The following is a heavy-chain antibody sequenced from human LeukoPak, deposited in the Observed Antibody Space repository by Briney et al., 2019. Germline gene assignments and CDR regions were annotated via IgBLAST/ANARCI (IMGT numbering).Heavy chain of an antibody. V-gene: IGHV4-4*07. Sequence: SETLSLTCTVSGGSISRYYWSWIRQPAGKALEFLGRIYTSRTTNYNPTLKSRVAMSVDTSTNQFSLKLSSVTAADTAVYYCARAPTGTGGWNWFDPWGQGTLVTVSS. CDR2: IYTSRTT. CDR3: ARAPTGTGGWNWFDP. D-gene: IGHD1-1*01. J-gene: IGHJ5*02. CDR1: GGSISRYY.